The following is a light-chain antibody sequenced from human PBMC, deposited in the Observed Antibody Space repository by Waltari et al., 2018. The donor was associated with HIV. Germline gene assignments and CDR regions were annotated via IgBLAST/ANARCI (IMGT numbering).Light chain of an antibody. CDR1: QRFSGW. J-gene: IGKJ2*01. CDR3: QLYYGYSQYT. V-gene: IGKV1-5*03. CDR2: QAS. Sequence: DIQMTQSPSTLSASVGDRVTITCRASQRFSGWLAWYQQKPGKAPKLLIYQASTLQSGVPSRFSGSGSGTEFSLTISSLQPDDFATYYCQLYYGYSQYTFGQGTKLEIK.